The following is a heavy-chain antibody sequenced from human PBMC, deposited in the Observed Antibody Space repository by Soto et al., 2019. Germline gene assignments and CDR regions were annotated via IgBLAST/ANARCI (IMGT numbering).Heavy chain of an antibody. D-gene: IGHD6-19*01. CDR1: GGPFSNYA. V-gene: IGHV3-33*01. Sequence: GGSLRLSCAASGGPFSNYAMRWVRQTPGKGLEWVAVIWYDGSNKYYGDPVRGRFTISRDNSKNTVYLQMNSLRAEDMAVYHCARGPGSGYRSGWYEYNGWFDPWGQGTLVTVSS. J-gene: IGHJ5*02. CDR3: ARGPGSGYRSGWYEYNGWFDP. CDR2: IWYDGSNK.